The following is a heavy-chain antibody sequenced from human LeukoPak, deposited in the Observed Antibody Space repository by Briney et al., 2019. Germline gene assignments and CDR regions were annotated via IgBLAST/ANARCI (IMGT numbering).Heavy chain of an antibody. Sequence: GGSLRLSCVASEFTHKYMSWVRQAPGKGLEWVANIKQDGSDKNYVDSVKGRFTISRDNTKNSVYLEMNSLKVEDTAVYYCAREFSWSGRDIWGQGTLVTVSS. CDR2: IKQDGSDK. CDR3: AREFSWSGRDI. J-gene: IGHJ1*01. D-gene: IGHD1-14*01. V-gene: IGHV3-7*05. CDR1: EFTHKY.